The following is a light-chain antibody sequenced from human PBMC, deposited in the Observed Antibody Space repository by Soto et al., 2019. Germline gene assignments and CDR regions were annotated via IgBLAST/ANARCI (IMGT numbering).Light chain of an antibody. CDR2: GAS. Sequence: EIVLTQSPGTLSLSPGERATLSCRASQTVSSNYLAWYQQKPGQAPRLLIYGASTRATGIPARFSGSGSGTEFTLTISSLEPEDFAVYYCQQRSNWPWTFGQGTKVDIK. V-gene: IGKV3D-20*02. J-gene: IGKJ1*01. CDR1: QTVSSNY. CDR3: QQRSNWPWT.